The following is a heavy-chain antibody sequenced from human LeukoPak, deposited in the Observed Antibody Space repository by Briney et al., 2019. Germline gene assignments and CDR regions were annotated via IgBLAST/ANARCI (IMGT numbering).Heavy chain of an antibody. CDR3: ARGKSSGWYDREHFDY. CDR2: ISGTGRNT. J-gene: IGHJ4*02. D-gene: IGHD6-19*01. Sequence: GGSLTLSCEVSGFAFSNYAMSWVRQAAGKGLEWVSAISGTGRNTFYADSVKGRFTISRENSRTTLYLQMNSLRGEDTAVYYCARGKSSGWYDREHFDYWGQGTLVTVSS. V-gene: IGHV3-23*01. CDR1: GFAFSNYA.